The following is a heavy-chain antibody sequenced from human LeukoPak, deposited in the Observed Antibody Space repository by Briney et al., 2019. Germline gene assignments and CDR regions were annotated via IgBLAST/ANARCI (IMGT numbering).Heavy chain of an antibody. CDR2: MSGSGGST. Sequence: AGSLRLSCAASGFTFSSYAMSWVRQAPGKGLEWVSAMSGSGGSTYYADSVKGRFTISRDNSKNTLYLQMNSLRAEDTAVYYCAKGSVKYSSSWYAYWGQGTLVTVSS. D-gene: IGHD6-13*01. J-gene: IGHJ4*02. CDR3: AKGSVKYSSSWYAY. V-gene: IGHV3-23*01. CDR1: GFTFSSYA.